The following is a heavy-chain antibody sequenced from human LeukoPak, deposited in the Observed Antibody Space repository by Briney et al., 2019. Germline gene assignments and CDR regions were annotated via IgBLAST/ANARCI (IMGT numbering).Heavy chain of an antibody. J-gene: IGHJ4*02. CDR2: INPNSGGT. D-gene: IGHD3-3*02. CDR3: ARLPPHFWSGYYIDY. Sequence: ASVKVSCKASGYTSTGYYMHWVRQAPGQGLEWMGWINPNSGGTNYAQKFQGRVTMTKDTSISTAYMELSRLRSDDTAVYYCARLPPHFWSGYYIDYWGQGTLVTVSS. V-gene: IGHV1-2*02. CDR1: GYTSTGYY.